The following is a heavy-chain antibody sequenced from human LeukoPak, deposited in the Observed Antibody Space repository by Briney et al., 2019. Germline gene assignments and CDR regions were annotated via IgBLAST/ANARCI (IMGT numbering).Heavy chain of an antibody. D-gene: IGHD2-2*01. CDR3: ARGIFGVPAALDAFDI. CDR2: INHSGST. J-gene: IGHJ3*02. V-gene: IGHV4-34*01. CDR1: GGSFSGYY. Sequence: SETLSLTCAVYGGSFSGYYWSWIRQPPGKGLEWIGEINHSGSTNYNPSLKSRVTISVDTSKNQFSLKLSSVTAADTAVYYCARGIFGVPAALDAFDIWGQGTMVTVSS.